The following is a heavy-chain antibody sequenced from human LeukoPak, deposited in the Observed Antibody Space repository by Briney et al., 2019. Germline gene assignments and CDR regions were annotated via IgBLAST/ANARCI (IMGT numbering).Heavy chain of an antibody. Sequence: PGGSLRLSCAASGFTFSSYAMSWVRQAPGKGLEWVSDISGSGGSTYYADSVKCRFTISRDNSKNTLYLQMNSLRAEDTAVYYCAKDLYYYDSSGYPSLFDYWGQGTLVTVSS. CDR3: AKDLYYYDSSGYPSLFDY. CDR1: GFTFSSYA. J-gene: IGHJ4*02. D-gene: IGHD3-22*01. CDR2: ISGSGGST. V-gene: IGHV3-23*01.